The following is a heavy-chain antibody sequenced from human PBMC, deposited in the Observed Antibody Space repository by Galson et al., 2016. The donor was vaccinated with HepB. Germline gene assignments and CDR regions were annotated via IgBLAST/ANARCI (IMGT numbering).Heavy chain of an antibody. Sequence: QSGAEVKKPGESLKISCKGSGFTFTNYWIAWVRQMPGKGLEWMGIIYGDDSDSSPGASHIRNSPSSQGQVTISADKSTNTAYLHCSSLRATEPGIYYWARLGGFDPVYYGMDFWGQGTTVTVSS. CDR3: ARLGGFDPVYYGMDF. J-gene: IGHJ6*02. D-gene: IGHD3-16*01. V-gene: IGHV5-51*01. CDR2: IYGDDSDSSPGASHI. CDR1: GFTFTNYW.